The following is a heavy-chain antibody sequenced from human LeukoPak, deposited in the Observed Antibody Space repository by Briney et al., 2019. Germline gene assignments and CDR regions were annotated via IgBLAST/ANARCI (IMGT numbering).Heavy chain of an antibody. V-gene: IGHV3-49*03. CDR2: IRSKAYGGTT. CDR1: GFTFGDYA. Sequence: GSLTLSCTASGFTFGDYAMSWFRQPPGQGLEWVGFIRSKAYGGTTEYAASVKGRFTISRDDSKSIAYLQMNSLKTEDTAVYYCTRELWFGGGYFDYWGQGTLVTVSS. D-gene: IGHD3-10*01. J-gene: IGHJ4*02. CDR3: TRELWFGGGYFDY.